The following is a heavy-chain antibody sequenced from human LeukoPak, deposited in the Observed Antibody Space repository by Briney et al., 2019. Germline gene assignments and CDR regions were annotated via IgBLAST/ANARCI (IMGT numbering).Heavy chain of an antibody. J-gene: IGHJ5*02. CDR2: IYYSGST. CDR3: ARDRWFDP. Sequence: SETLSLTCTVSGGSISSSSYYWGWIRQPPGKGLEWIGSIYYSGSTNYNPSLKSRVTISVDTSKNQFSLKLSSVTAADTAVYYCARDRWFDPWGQGTLVTVSS. V-gene: IGHV4-39*02. CDR1: GGSISSSSYY.